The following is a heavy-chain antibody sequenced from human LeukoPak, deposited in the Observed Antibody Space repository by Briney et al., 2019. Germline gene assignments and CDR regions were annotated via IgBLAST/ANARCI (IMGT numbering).Heavy chain of an antibody. CDR2: MNPNSGNT. J-gene: IGHJ6*02. CDR3: ARTGIVVEHYYYGMDV. V-gene: IGHV1-8*01. CDR1: GYTFTSYD. D-gene: IGHD2-2*01. Sequence: WASVKVSCKASGYTFTSYDINWVRQATGQGLEWMGWMNPNSGNTGYAQKFQGRVTMTRNTSISTAYMELSSLRSEDTAVYYCARTGIVVEHYYYGMDVWGQGTTVTVSS.